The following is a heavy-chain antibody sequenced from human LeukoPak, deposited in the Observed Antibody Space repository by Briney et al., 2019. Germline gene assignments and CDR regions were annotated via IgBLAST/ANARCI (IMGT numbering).Heavy chain of an antibody. J-gene: IGHJ4*02. V-gene: IGHV4-34*01. Sequence: SDTLSLTCAVYGGSFSGYYWSWIRQPPGKGLEWIGSIYYSGSTYYNPSLKSRVTISVDTSKNQFSLKLSSVTAADTAVYYCARGGGGSSGYLFDYWGQGTLVTVSS. CDR3: ARGGGGSSGYLFDY. CDR2: IYYSGST. CDR1: GGSFSGYY. D-gene: IGHD3-22*01.